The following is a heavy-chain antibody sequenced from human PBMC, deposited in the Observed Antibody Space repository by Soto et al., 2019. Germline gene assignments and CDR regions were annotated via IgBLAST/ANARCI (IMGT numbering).Heavy chain of an antibody. J-gene: IGHJ3*02. CDR1: GFICSSYD. CDR2: ILVAGST. D-gene: IGHD2-8*02. V-gene: IGHV3-23*01. Sequence: VQILESGGGLVQSGGALRLSCAASGFICSSYDMSWVRQAPGKGLEWVSTILVAGSTHYEDSVKGRFTISRDTSKNTVYLQMNSLTVGDTAVYYCAKATATGGGAFDICGQGTMVTVS. CDR3: AKATATGGGAFDI.